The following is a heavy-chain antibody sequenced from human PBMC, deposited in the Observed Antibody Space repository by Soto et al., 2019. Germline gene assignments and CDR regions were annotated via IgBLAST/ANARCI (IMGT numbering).Heavy chain of an antibody. V-gene: IGHV4-59*01. J-gene: IGHJ6*02. CDR2: IYYSGST. CDR1: GGSISSYY. D-gene: IGHD1-26*01. CDR3: ARDDSGVYSTNYYGMDV. Sequence: PSETLSLTCTVSGGSISSYYWSWIRQPPGKGLEWIGYIYYSGSTNYNPSLKSRVTISVDTSKNQFSLKLSSVTAADTAVYYCARDDSGVYSTNYYGMDVWGQGTTVTVPS.